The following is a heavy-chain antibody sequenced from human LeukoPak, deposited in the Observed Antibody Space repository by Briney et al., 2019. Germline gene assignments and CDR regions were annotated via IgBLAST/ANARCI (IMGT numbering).Heavy chain of an antibody. CDR3: ARDYRYFDY. CDR1: GFTFSSYS. Sequence: GGSLRLSCAASGFTFSSYSMNWVRQAPGKGLEWVSSISSSSSYTYYADSVKGRFTISRDNAKNSLYLQMNSLRAEDTAVYYCARDYRYFDYWGQGTLVTVSS. J-gene: IGHJ4*02. V-gene: IGHV3-21*01. CDR2: ISSSSSYT.